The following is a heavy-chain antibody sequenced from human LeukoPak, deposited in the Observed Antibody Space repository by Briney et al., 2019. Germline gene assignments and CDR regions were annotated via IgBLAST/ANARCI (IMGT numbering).Heavy chain of an antibody. CDR1: GGSFSGYY. V-gene: IGHV4-34*01. J-gene: IGHJ6*03. Sequence: PSETLSLTCAVYGGSFSGYYWSWIRQPPGKGLEWIGEINHSGSTNYNPSLKSRVTISVDTSKNQFSLKLSSVTAADTAVYYCARLPVAGNYYYYYMDVWGKGTTVTVSS. CDR3: ARLPVAGNYYYYYMDV. D-gene: IGHD6-19*01. CDR2: INHSGST.